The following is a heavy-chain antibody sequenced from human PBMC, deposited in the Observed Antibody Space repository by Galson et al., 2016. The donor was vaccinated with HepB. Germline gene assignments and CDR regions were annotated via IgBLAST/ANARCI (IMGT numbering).Heavy chain of an antibody. D-gene: IGHD3-16*01. CDR2: IVAGSGDT. Sequence: SVKVSCKASGFTFTSSAVQWVRQTRGRRLEWIGWIVAGSGDTNYAQKFHERVTITRDMSTRTAYMELSSLRSEDTAVYYCAAGGPVSLDSYYIYGMAVWGQGTTVTVSS. CDR3: AAGGPVSLDSYYIYGMAV. CDR1: GFTFTSSA. V-gene: IGHV1-58*01. J-gene: IGHJ6*02.